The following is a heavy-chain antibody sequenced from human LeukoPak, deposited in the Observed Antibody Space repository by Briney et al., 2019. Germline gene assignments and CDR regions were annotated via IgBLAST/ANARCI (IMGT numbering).Heavy chain of an antibody. Sequence: GGSLRLSCAASGSTFSSYWMSWVRQAPGKGLEWVANIKQDGSEKYYVDSVKGRFTISRDNAKNSLYLQMNSLRAEDTAVYYCARDTYYYGSGSYYVDYWGQGTLVTVSS. J-gene: IGHJ4*02. D-gene: IGHD3-10*01. V-gene: IGHV3-7*01. CDR3: ARDTYYYGSGSYYVDY. CDR2: IKQDGSEK. CDR1: GSTFSSYW.